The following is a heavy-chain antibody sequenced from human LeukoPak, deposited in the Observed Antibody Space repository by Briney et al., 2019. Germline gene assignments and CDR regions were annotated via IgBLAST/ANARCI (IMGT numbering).Heavy chain of an antibody. Sequence: KPSETLSLTCAVYGGSFSGYYWSWIRQPPGKGLEWIGEINHSGSTNYNPSLKSRVTISVDTSKIQFSLKLSSVTAADTAVYYCARGGRYRRFDYWGQGTLVTVSS. J-gene: IGHJ4*02. CDR3: ARGGRYRRFDY. V-gene: IGHV4-34*01. D-gene: IGHD4-11*01. CDR2: INHSGST. CDR1: GGSFSGYY.